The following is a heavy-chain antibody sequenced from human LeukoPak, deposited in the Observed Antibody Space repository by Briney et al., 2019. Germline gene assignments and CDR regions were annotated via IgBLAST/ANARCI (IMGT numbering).Heavy chain of an antibody. CDR3: AKEPSYCTNGVCYSRVFDR. CDR1: GFTFSSYA. V-gene: IGHV3-23*01. J-gene: IGHJ5*02. D-gene: IGHD2-8*01. CDR2: ISGSGDGT. Sequence: GGSLRLSCAASGFTFSSYAMSWVRQAPGKGLEWVSAISGSGDGTYYADSVKGRFTISRDNSKNTLYLEMSGLRAEDTAVYYCAKEPSYCTNGVCYSRVFDRWGQGTLVTVSS.